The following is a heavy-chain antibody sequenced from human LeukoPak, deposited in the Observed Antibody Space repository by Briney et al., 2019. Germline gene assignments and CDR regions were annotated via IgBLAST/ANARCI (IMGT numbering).Heavy chain of an antibody. CDR3: AKGMWYNYYGSGSYDKSDIDDYFDY. Sequence: GGSLRLSCAASGFTFDDYAMHWVRQAPGKGLEWVSGISWNSGSIVYADSVKGRFTISRDNAKNSLYLQMNSLRAEGMALYYCAKGMWYNYYGSGSYDKSDIDDYFDYWGQGTLVTVSS. D-gene: IGHD3-10*01. CDR1: GFTFDDYA. V-gene: IGHV3-9*03. CDR2: ISWNSGSI. J-gene: IGHJ4*02.